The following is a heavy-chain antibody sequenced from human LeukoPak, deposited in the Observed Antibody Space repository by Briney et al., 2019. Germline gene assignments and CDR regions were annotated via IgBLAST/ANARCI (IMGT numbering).Heavy chain of an antibody. CDR3: ARLRGYAPFDY. CDR1: GGSFSGYY. Sequence: PSETLSLTCAVYGGSFSGYYWSWIRQPPGKGLEWIGEINHSGSTNYNPSLKSRVTISVDTSKNQFSLKLSSVTATDTAVYYCARLRGYAPFDYWGQGTLVTVSS. CDR2: INHSGST. D-gene: IGHD2-2*01. J-gene: IGHJ4*02. V-gene: IGHV4-34*01.